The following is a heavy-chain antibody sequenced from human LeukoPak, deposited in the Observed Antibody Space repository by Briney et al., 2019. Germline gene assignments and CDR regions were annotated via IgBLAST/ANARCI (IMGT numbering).Heavy chain of an antibody. J-gene: IGHJ5*02. CDR2: INHSGST. CDR1: GGSFSGYY. CDR3: ARGAANEDIVVVVAATPFDP. V-gene: IGHV4-34*01. D-gene: IGHD2-15*01. Sequence: SETLSLTCAVYGGSFSGYYWSWVRQPPGKGLEWIGEINHSGSTTYNPSLKSRVTISVDTSKNQFSLKLSSVTAADTAVYYCARGAANEDIVVVVAATPFDPWGQGTLVTVSS.